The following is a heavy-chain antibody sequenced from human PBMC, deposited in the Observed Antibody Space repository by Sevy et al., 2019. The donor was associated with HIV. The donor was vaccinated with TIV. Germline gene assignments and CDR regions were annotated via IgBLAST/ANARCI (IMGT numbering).Heavy chain of an antibody. CDR3: ARGGFWSGYGPL. V-gene: IGHV3-74*01. D-gene: IGHD3-3*01. J-gene: IGHJ4*02. CDR1: GFTFENFW. Sequence: GGSLRLSCAASGFTFENFWMHWVRQAPGKGLVWVSRINQGGSSTSYVDSVKGRFTISRDNAKNTLYLEMKSLRAEDTAVYYCARGGFWSGYGPLWGQGTLVTVSS. CDR2: INQGGSST.